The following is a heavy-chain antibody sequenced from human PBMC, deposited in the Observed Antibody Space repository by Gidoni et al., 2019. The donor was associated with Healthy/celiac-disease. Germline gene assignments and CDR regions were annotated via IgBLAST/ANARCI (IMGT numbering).Heavy chain of an antibody. CDR2: IYHSGST. J-gene: IGHJ4*01. V-gene: IGHV4-34*01. CDR3: ARGLPVLYY. Sequence: QVQLQQWGAGLLKPSETLSLTCAVHGGSFSGYYWSWIRQPPGKGLEWIGEIYHSGSTNYHPSLKSRVTISVDTSNNQFSLKLSPVTAADTAVYYCARGLPVLYYWGHGTLVTVSS. CDR1: GGSFSGYY. D-gene: IGHD6-6*01.